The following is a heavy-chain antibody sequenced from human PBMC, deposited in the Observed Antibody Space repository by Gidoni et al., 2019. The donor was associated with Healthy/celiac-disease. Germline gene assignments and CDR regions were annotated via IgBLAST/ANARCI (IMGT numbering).Heavy chain of an antibody. CDR1: GFTFSSYS. J-gene: IGHJ4*02. V-gene: IGHV3-21*01. D-gene: IGHD5-18*01. Sequence: ELQLVESGGGLFKPGGSLRLSCAASGFTFSSYSMNWVRQAPGQGLEWVSSISSSSSYIYYEDSVKGRFTISRDNAKNSLYMQMNRLRAEDTAVYYCARDSKTPAMVLWGQGTLVTVSS. CDR3: ARDSKTPAMVL. CDR2: ISSSSSYI.